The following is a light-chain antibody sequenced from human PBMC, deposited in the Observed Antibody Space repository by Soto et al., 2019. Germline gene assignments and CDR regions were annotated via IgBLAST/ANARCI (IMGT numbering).Light chain of an antibody. Sequence: DIVMTQSPATLSVSPGEGATLSCRASQSVSSNLAWYQQKRGQAPRLLIYGASTRATGIPARFSGSGSGIEFTLTISNLESEDFAVYYCQQYNNWPPRYTFGQGTKVDIK. CDR2: GAS. CDR1: QSVSSN. V-gene: IGKV3-15*01. J-gene: IGKJ2*01. CDR3: QQYNNWPPRYT.